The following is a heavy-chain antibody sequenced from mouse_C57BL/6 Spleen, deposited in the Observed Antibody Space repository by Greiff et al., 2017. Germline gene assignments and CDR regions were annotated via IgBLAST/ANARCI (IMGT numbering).Heavy chain of an antibody. CDR3: ARERRGGYCFDY. CDR2: INPGSGGT. V-gene: IGHV1-54*01. J-gene: IGHJ2*01. CDR1: GYAFTNYL. D-gene: IGHD1-1*02. Sequence: QVQLQQSGAELVRPGTSVKVSCKASGYAFTNYLIEWVKQRPGQGLEWIGVINPGSGGTNYNEKFKGKATLTADKSSSTAYMQLSSLTSEDSAVYFCARERRGGYCFDYWGQGTTLTVSS.